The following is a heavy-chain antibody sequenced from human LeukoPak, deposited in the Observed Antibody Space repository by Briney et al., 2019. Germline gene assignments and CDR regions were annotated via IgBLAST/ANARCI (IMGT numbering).Heavy chain of an antibody. CDR1: GGSISSYY. CDR2: THYSGDT. CDR3: ARVRDGYNYDAFDY. Sequence: SETLSLTCTVSGGSISSYYWSWIRQTPGKGLEWIGYTHYSGDTNYNPSLRSRVTISVDTSKNQFSLNLSSVTAADTAVYYCARVRDGYNYDAFDYWGQGTLVTVSS. V-gene: IGHV4-59*01. D-gene: IGHD5-24*01. J-gene: IGHJ4*02.